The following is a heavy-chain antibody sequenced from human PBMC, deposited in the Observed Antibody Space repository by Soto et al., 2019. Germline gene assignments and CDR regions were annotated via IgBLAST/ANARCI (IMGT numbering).Heavy chain of an antibody. Sequence: QVQLVQSGAEVKKPGSSVKVSCKASGGTFSSYTISWVRQAPGPGLEWMGRIIPILGIADYAQKFQGRVTITADKSTSTAYMELSSLRSEDTAVYYCARGASAGIQMYNWFDPWGQGTLVTVSS. CDR1: GGTFSSYT. V-gene: IGHV1-69*02. CDR2: IIPILGIA. D-gene: IGHD5-18*01. J-gene: IGHJ5*02. CDR3: ARGASAGIQMYNWFDP.